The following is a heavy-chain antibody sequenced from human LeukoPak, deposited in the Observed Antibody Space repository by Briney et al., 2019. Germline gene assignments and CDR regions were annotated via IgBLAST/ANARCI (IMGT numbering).Heavy chain of an antibody. Sequence: SETLSLTCTASGGSISSYYWSWIRQPPGKGLEWIGYIYYSGSTNYNPSLKSRVTISVDTSKNQFSLKLSSVTAADTAVYYCARGLGDIVVVFKAVGWFDPWGQGTLVTVSS. CDR1: GGSISSYY. J-gene: IGHJ5*02. CDR2: IYYSGST. D-gene: IGHD2-15*01. CDR3: ARGLGDIVVVFKAVGWFDP. V-gene: IGHV4-59*01.